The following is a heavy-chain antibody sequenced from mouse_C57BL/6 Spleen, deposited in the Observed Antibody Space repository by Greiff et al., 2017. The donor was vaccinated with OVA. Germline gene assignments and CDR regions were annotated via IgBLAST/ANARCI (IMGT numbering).Heavy chain of an antibody. CDR1: GFTFSDYG. Sequence: EVQLVESGGGLVKPGGSLKLSCAASGFTFSDYGMHWVRQAPEKGLEWVAYISSGSSTIYYADTVKGRFTISRDNAKNTLFLQMTSLRSEDTAMFYCARCGGYFAMDYWGQGTSVTVSS. J-gene: IGHJ4*01. CDR2: ISSGSSTI. CDR3: ARCGGYFAMDY. V-gene: IGHV5-17*01.